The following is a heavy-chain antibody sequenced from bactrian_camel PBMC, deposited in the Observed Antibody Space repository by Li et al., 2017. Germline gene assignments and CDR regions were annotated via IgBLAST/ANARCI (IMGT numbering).Heavy chain of an antibody. CDR2: INKGGDIT. D-gene: IGHD5*01. CDR3: VRIGLTYYGACPVKAGEYNF. CDR1: GITFEDSD. Sequence: VQLVESGGGSVQAGGSLGLTCTASGITFEDSDMGWYRQAPGKGLEWVSVINKGGDITDYAESVKGRFTVSKDVDKNTVYLQMNSMKPEDTAMYCAVRIGLTYYGACPVKAGEYNFWGQGTQVTVS. J-gene: IGHJ4*01. V-gene: IGHV3S36*01.